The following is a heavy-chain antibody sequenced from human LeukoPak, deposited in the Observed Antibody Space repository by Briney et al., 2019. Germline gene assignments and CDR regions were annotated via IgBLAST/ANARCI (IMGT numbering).Heavy chain of an antibody. CDR1: GYTFTSYA. Sequence: GASVKVSCKASGYTFTSYAMHWVRQAPGQRLEWMGWINAGNGNTKYSQEFQGRVTIIRDTSASTAYMELSSLRSEDMAVYYCARDAGGSSRFDYWGQGTLVTVSS. CDR2: INAGNGNT. CDR3: ARDAGGSSRFDY. V-gene: IGHV1-3*03. J-gene: IGHJ4*02. D-gene: IGHD1-26*01.